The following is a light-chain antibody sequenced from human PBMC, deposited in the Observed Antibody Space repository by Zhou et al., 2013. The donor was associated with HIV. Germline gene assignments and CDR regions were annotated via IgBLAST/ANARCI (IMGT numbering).Light chain of an antibody. V-gene: IGKV1-39*01. J-gene: IGKJ2*03. Sequence: DIQMTQSPSSLAAFVGDRVTITCRASQSISSYLNWYQQKPGKAPNLLIYAASSLQSGVPSRFSGSASGTDFTLNITRLQPEDLGTYYCQHLRSFGQGTKLEIK. CDR2: AAS. CDR1: QSISSY. CDR3: QHLRS.